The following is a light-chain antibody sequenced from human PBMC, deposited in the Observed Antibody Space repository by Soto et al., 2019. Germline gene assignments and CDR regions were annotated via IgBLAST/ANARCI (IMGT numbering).Light chain of an antibody. Sequence: QSALTQPASVSGSPGQSITISCTGTSSDVGGYNYVSWYQQHPGKAPKLVIYEVTKRPSGVSNRFSGSKSGNTASLTISGLQAEDETDYYCSSYAGSNNLLFGGGTKLTVL. V-gene: IGLV2-14*01. CDR2: EVT. CDR1: SSDVGGYNY. J-gene: IGLJ2*01. CDR3: SSYAGSNNLL.